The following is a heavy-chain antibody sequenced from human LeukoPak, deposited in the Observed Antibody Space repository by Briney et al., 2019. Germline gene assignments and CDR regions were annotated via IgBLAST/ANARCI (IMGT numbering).Heavy chain of an antibody. J-gene: IGHJ4*02. CDR2: IYHNEIT. V-gene: IGHV4-4*02. CDR1: GGSISRSNW. Sequence: PSGTLSLTCAVSGGSISRSNWWSWVRQPPGKGLEWIGEIYHNEITNYSPSLKSRVTISLDKSKNQFSLKLGSVTAADTAVYYCARIAATDYLYYFDYWGQGTLVTVSS. CDR3: ARIAATDYLYYFDY. D-gene: IGHD6-13*01.